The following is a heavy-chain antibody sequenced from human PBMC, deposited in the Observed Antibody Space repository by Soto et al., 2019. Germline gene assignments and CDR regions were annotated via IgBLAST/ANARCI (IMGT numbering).Heavy chain of an antibody. Sequence: SETLSLTSAVSGGSISSTNWWNWVRQPPGKGLEWIGDIYHRGSTNYNPSLKSRVTISVDKSENQFSLRLSLVTAADTAVYYCARGLAAPTAGTLDYWGLGILVTVSS. V-gene: IGHV4-4*02. CDR2: IYHRGST. CDR3: ARGLAAPTAGTLDY. D-gene: IGHD1-1*01. J-gene: IGHJ4*02. CDR1: GGSISSTNW.